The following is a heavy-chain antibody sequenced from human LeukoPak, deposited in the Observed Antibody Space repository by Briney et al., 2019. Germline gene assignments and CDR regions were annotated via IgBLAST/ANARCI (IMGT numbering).Heavy chain of an antibody. CDR2: INPESGGT. D-gene: IGHD5-18*01. Sequence: GASVKVSCNASGSTFTGYYMHWMRPAPGQGLDLMGRINPESGGTIYELKMKGRITMTRNTSIITVDMELSRLRSDDTAVYYCARDPSYGYGVYYYYMDVWGKGTTVTVSS. J-gene: IGHJ6*03. CDR3: ARDPSYGYGVYYYYMDV. V-gene: IGHV1-2*06. CDR1: GSTFTGYY.